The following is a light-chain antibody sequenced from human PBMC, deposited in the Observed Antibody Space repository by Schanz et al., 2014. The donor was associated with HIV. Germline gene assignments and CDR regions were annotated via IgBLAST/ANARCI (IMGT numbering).Light chain of an antibody. CDR1: QSISGW. CDR3: QQYSGYPWT. Sequence: DIQMTQSPSTLSASAGDRVTITCRASQSISGWLAWFQQKPGKAPKILIYKASNLESGVPSRFSGSGSGTEFTLSISSLQPDDFATYHCQQYSGYPWTFGQGTKVEIK. V-gene: IGKV1-5*03. CDR2: KAS. J-gene: IGKJ1*01.